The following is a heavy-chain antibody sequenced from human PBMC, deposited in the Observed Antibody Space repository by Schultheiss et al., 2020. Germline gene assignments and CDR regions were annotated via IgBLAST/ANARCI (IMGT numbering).Heavy chain of an antibody. Sequence: GGSLRLSCAASGFSFGNYAMHWVRQAPGKGLEWVSGISWNSGSIGYADSVKGRFTISRDNAKNSLYLQMNSLRAEDTALYYCARSKNGYFQHWGQGTLVTVSS. J-gene: IGHJ1*01. D-gene: IGHD1-26*01. CDR3: ARSKNGYFQH. CDR2: ISWNSGSI. V-gene: IGHV3-9*01. CDR1: GFSFGNYA.